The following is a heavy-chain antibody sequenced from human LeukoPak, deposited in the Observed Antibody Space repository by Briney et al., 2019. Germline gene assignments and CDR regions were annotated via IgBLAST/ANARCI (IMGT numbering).Heavy chain of an antibody. CDR3: AREGGAVPAAPSFDP. CDR1: GGSISSGGYS. D-gene: IGHD2-2*01. Sequence: SETLSLTCTVSGGSISSGGYSWSWLRQHPGKGLEWIGYIYYSGSTYYNPSLKSRVTISVDTSKNQFSLKLSSVTAADTAVYYCAREGGAVPAAPSFDPWGQGTLVTVSS. V-gene: IGHV4-31*03. CDR2: IYYSGST. J-gene: IGHJ5*02.